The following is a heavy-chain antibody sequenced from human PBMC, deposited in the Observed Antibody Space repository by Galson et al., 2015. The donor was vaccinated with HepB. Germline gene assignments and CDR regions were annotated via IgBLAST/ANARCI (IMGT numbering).Heavy chain of an antibody. Sequence: SLRLSCAASRFAFSKYALHWVRQAPGKGLEWVAVISYDGSITYYTDSVKGRFTISRDNSKNTLFLQMNSLRPEDTAVYYCASIYSGYNSWVDCWGQGTFVTVSS. D-gene: IGHD5-24*01. V-gene: IGHV3-30*04. J-gene: IGHJ4*02. CDR3: ASIYSGYNSWVDC. CDR2: ISYDGSIT. CDR1: RFAFSKYA.